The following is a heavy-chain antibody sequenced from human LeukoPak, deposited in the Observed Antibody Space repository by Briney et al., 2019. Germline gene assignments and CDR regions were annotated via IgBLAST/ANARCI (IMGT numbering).Heavy chain of an antibody. V-gene: IGHV3-15*01. Sequence: GGSLRLSCAASGFTFSNAWMSWVRQAPGKGLEWVGRIKSKTDGGTTDYAAPMKGRFTISRDDSKNTLYLQMNSLKTEDTAVYYCTTAIIVVVPAAMGRLYYFDYWGQGTLVTVSS. CDR2: IKSKTDGGTT. CDR1: GFTFSNAW. CDR3: TTAIIVVVPAAMGRLYYFDY. D-gene: IGHD2-2*01. J-gene: IGHJ4*02.